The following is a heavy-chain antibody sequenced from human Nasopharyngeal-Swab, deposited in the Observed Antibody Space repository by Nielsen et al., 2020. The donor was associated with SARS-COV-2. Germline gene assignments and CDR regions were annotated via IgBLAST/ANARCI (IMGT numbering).Heavy chain of an antibody. CDR3: ARKDVFAYGVDAFDI. Sequence: EGSLRLSCAASGFTFSSYAMTWVRQAPGKGLEWVSVVTGSGYGTDYADSVKGRFTISRDNAKNTLYLQMNSLRAEDTAVYYCARKDVFAYGVDAFDIWGQGTMVTVSS. D-gene: IGHD3-10*01. CDR2: VTGSGYGT. J-gene: IGHJ3*02. CDR1: GFTFSSYA. V-gene: IGHV3-23*01.